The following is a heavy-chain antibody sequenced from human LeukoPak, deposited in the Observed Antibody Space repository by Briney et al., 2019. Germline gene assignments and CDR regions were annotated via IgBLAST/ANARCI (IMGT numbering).Heavy chain of an antibody. CDR1: GASISSYY. Sequence: SETLSLTCTVSGASISSYYWSWIRQPPGKGLEWIGYIYYSGSTSYNPSLKSRVTISVDTSKNQFSLRLSSVTAADTAVYYCARAGFDIWGQGTMVTVSS. CDR2: IYYSGST. J-gene: IGHJ3*02. CDR3: ARAGFDI. V-gene: IGHV4-59*01.